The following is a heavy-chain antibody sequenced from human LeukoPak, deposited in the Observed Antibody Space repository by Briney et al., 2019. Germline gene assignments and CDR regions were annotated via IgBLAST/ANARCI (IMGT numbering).Heavy chain of an antibody. CDR1: GFTFSDYY. D-gene: IGHD6-19*01. J-gene: IGHJ4*02. CDR2: ISSGGSTI. CDR3: AKDGYSSDWAFDY. Sequence: GGSLRLSCAVSGFTFSDYYMSWIRQAPGKGLEWVSYISSGGSTISHADSVKGRFTISRDNSKNTLYLQMNSLRAEDTAVYYCAKDGYSSDWAFDYWGQGTLVTVSS. V-gene: IGHV3-11*01.